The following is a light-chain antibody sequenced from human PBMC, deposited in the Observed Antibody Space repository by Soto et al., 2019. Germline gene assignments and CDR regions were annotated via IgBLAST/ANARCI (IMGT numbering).Light chain of an antibody. V-gene: IGLV2-14*01. CDR3: SSYTISDTYI. CDR2: EVT. Sequence: SALAQPASVSGSPGQSITISCTGGSSDVGVYNHVSWYQHLPGKAPKLLIYEVTYRPSGVSTRFSGSKSGNTASLTISGLQAEDEGDYYCSSYTISDTYIFGTGTKV. CDR1: SSDVGVYNH. J-gene: IGLJ1*01.